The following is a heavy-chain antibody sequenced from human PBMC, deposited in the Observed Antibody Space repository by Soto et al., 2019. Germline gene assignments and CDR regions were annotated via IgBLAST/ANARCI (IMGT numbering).Heavy chain of an antibody. CDR1: GGSISSYY. D-gene: IGHD5-12*01. J-gene: IGHJ4*02. CDR2: IYYSGST. CDR3: ARPQRGYSGYFPFDY. V-gene: IGHV4-59*08. Sequence: QVQLQESGPGLVKSSETLSLTCTVSGGSISSYYWSWIRQPPGKGLEWIGYIYYSGSTNYNPSLKSRVTISVDTSKNQFSLKLSSVTAADTAVYYCARPQRGYSGYFPFDYWGQGTLVTVSS.